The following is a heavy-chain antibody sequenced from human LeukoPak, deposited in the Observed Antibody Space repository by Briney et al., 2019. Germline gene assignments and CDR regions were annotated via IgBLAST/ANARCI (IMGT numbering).Heavy chain of an antibody. V-gene: IGHV3-21*01. CDR1: GFTFSSYS. Sequence: PGGSLRLSCAASGFTFSSYSMNWVRQAPGKGLEWVSSISSSSSYIYYADSVKGRFTISRDNAKNSLYLQMNSLRAEDTAVYYCARERGIAYYFDYWGRGTLVTVSS. D-gene: IGHD6-13*01. CDR2: ISSSSSYI. J-gene: IGHJ4*02. CDR3: ARERGIAYYFDY.